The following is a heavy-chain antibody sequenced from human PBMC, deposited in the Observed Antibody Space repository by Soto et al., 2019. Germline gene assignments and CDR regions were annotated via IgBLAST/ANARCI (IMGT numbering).Heavy chain of an antibody. CDR2: ISAYNGNT. V-gene: IGHV1-18*01. CDR1: GYTVTSYG. Sequence: GASVKVSCKASGYTVTSYGISWVRQAPGQGLEWMGWISAYNGNTNYAQKLQGRVTMTTETSTSTAYMELRSLRSDDTAVYYCARDPNIVLVPAAIYYYYGMDVWGQGTTVTVSS. CDR3: ARDPNIVLVPAAIYYYYGMDV. D-gene: IGHD2-2*01. J-gene: IGHJ6*02.